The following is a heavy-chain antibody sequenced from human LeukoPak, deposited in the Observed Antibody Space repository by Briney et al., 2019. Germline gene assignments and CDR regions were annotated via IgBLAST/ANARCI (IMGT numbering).Heavy chain of an antibody. CDR1: GGSISSYY. V-gene: IGHV4-59*12. D-gene: IGHD5-24*01. CDR3: ARGATISETGYFDF. Sequence: TSETLSLTCTVSGGSISSYYWSWIRQPPGKGLEWIGYIYYSGSTNYNPSLKSRVTISVDTSKNQFSLKVKSLSAADTAVYYCARGATISETGYFDFWGQGTLVTVSS. CDR2: IYYSGST. J-gene: IGHJ4*03.